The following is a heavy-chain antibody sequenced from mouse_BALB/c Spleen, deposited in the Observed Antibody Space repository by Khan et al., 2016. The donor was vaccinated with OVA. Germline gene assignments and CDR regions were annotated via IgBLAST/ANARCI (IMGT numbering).Heavy chain of an antibody. CDR1: GFSLTNYG. Sequence: QVQLKESGPGLVVPSQSLSITCTISGFSLTNYGVHWVRQPPGKGLEWLVVIWSDGSATYNSALKSRLSISKDNSKNQVFLKMNSLQTDDTAMYYCARQPYYHYYIMDYWGQGTSVTVSS. CDR2: IWSDGSA. D-gene: IGHD2-10*01. J-gene: IGHJ4*01. CDR3: ARQPYYHYYIMDY. V-gene: IGHV2-6-1*01.